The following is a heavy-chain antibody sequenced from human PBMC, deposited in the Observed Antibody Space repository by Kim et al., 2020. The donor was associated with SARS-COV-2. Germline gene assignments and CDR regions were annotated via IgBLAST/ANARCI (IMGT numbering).Heavy chain of an antibody. CDR1: GYSFIHYW. V-gene: IGHV5-51*01. J-gene: IGHJ4*02. CDR3: ARLSDSVHYVPFY. Sequence: GESLKISCAASGYSFIHYWIGWVRQMPGKGLEWIGIIHPSNSETRLTPSFQGQVTISADRSISTTYLQWISLKSSDTAIYYCARLSDSVHYVPFYWVQGT. CDR2: IHPSNSET. D-gene: IGHD3-22*01.